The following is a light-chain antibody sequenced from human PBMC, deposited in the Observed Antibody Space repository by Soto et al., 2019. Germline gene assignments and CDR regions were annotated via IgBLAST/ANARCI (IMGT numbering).Light chain of an antibody. CDR1: QSISSC. J-gene: IGKJ1*01. Sequence: DIQMTRCRSTLSSAGVDMFTITCRASQSISSCFAWYEQKPGKAAKLPIYKASSLESGVPSRFSGRGSATEFTLPISSPQPHAFAPYYCQPSNTYSWTFAQGTKVDNK. V-gene: IGKV1-5*03. CDR3: QPSNTYSWT. CDR2: KAS.